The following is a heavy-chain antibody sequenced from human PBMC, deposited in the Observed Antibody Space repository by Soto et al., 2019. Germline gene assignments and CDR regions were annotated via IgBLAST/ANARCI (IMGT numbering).Heavy chain of an antibody. CDR2: INHSGST. CDR3: ARGPDDYVWGSYRRNWFDP. CDR1: GGSFSGYY. V-gene: IGHV4-34*01. D-gene: IGHD3-16*02. J-gene: IGHJ5*02. Sequence: SETLSLTCAVYGGSFSGYYWSWIRQPPGKGLEWIGEINHSGSTNYNPSLKSRVTISVDTSKNQFSLKLSSVTAADTAVYYCARGPDDYVWGSYRRNWFDPWGQGTLVTVS.